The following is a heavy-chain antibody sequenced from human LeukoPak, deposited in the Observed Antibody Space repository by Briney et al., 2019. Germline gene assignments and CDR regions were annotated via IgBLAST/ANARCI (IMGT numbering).Heavy chain of an antibody. J-gene: IGHJ4*02. V-gene: IGHV3-23*01. CDR2: ISGSGAST. D-gene: IGHD6-13*01. CDR3: AKRSRAAAGTHDC. CDR1: GFTSSNYA. Sequence: PGGSPRLSCAASGFTSSNYAMSWVRQAPGKGLEWVSSISGSGASTYYADSVNGRFTISRDNSKNTLYLQMNSLRVEDTAVYYCAKRSRAAAGTHDCWGQGTLVTVSS.